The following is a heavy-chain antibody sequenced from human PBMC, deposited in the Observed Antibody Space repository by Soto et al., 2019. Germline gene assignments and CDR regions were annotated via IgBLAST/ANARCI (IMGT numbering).Heavy chain of an antibody. CDR1: GDSIRDYY. CDR2: IYHCGST. CDR3: ARAGYYDSSGYGPIAFDI. V-gene: IGHV4-4*07. Sequence: SETMSLTCTVSGDSIRDYYWTWIWQPAGKGLEWIGRIYHCGSTNYNPSLKSRVTISVDRSKNQFSLKLSSVTAADTAVYYCARAGYYDSSGYGPIAFDIWGQGTMVTVSS. J-gene: IGHJ3*02. D-gene: IGHD3-22*01.